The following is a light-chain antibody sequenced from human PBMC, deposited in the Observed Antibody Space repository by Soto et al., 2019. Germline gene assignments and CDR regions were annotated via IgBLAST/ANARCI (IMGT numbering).Light chain of an antibody. J-gene: IGLJ3*02. CDR2: RNN. Sequence: QSVLTQPPSASGTPGQRVTISCSGSSSNIGSNYVYWYQQLPGTAPKLLIYRNNQRPSGVPDRFSGSKSGTSASLAISGLRSKDEADYYCAAWDDSLSGPWVFGGGTKVTVL. CDR1: SSNIGSNY. V-gene: IGLV1-47*01. CDR3: AAWDDSLSGPWV.